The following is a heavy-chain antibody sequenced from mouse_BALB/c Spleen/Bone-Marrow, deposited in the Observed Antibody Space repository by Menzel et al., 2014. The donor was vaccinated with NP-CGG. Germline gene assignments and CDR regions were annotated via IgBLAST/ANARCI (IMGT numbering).Heavy chain of an antibody. CDR1: GFNIKDTY. Sequence: EVQLQQSGAELVKPGASVKLSCSASGFNIKDTYMHWVKQRPEQGLEWIGRMDPANGNTKYDPKFQDKATITADTSSNTVDLQLSSLTFEDTAVYYCSRQEFAIYWYFDVWGAGTSVTVSS. CDR3: SRQEFAIYWYFDV. J-gene: IGHJ1*01. V-gene: IGHV14-3*02. CDR2: MDPANGNT. D-gene: IGHD1-3*01.